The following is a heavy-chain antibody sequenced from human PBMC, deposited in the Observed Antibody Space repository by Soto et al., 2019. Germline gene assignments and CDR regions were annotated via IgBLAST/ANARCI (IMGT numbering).Heavy chain of an antibody. J-gene: IGHJ4*02. CDR1: GGSISSYY. CDR3: AREKRGYSYAFDY. D-gene: IGHD5-18*01. Sequence: PSETLSLTCTVSGGSISSYYCSWIRQPAGKGLEXIGRXXXSXSXXXNXXXXSRVTMSVDTSKNQFSLKLSSVTAADTAVYYCAREKRGYSYAFDYWGQGTLVTVSS. V-gene: IGHV4-4*07. CDR2: XXXSXSX.